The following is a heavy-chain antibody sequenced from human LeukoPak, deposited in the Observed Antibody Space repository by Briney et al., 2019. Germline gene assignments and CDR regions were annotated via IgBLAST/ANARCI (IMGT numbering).Heavy chain of an antibody. Sequence: SETLSLTCTVSGGSISSGGYYWSWIRQHPGKGLEWIGYIYYSGSTYYNPSLKSRVTISVDTSKNQFSLKLSSVTAADTAVYYCARVPIAAAGTPLDYWGQGTLVTVSS. D-gene: IGHD6-13*01. V-gene: IGHV4-31*03. CDR3: ARVPIAAAGTPLDY. J-gene: IGHJ4*02. CDR2: IYYSGST. CDR1: GGSISSGGYY.